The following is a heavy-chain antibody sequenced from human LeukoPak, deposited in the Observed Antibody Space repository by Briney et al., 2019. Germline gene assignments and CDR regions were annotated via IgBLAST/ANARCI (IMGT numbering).Heavy chain of an antibody. CDR1: GYSISSGYY. CDR3: AIGFEYYYMDV. V-gene: IGHV4-38-2*01. Sequence: PSETLSLTCAVSGYSISSGYYWGWIRQPPGKGLEWIGSIYHSGSTYYNPSLKSRVTISVGTSKNQFSLKLSSVTAADTAVYYCAIGFEYYYMDVWGKGTTVTVSS. D-gene: IGHD3-9*01. CDR2: IYHSGST. J-gene: IGHJ6*03.